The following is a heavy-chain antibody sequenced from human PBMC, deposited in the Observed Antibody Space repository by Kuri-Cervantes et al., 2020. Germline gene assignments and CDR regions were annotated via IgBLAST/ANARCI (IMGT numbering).Heavy chain of an antibody. Sequence: ASVKVSCKASGYTFTSYGISWVRQAPGQGLEWMGWISAYNGNTNYAQKLQGRVTMTTDTPTSTAYMELRSLRSDDTAVYYCARDHPQVITMIVVDYYYYYGMDVWGQGTTVTVSS. CDR3: ARDHPQVITMIVVDYYYYYGMDV. CDR2: ISAYNGNT. V-gene: IGHV1-18*01. J-gene: IGHJ6*02. CDR1: GYTFTSYG. D-gene: IGHD3-22*01.